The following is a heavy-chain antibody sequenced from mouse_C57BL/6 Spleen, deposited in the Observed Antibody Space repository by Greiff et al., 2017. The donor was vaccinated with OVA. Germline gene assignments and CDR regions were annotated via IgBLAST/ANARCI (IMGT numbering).Heavy chain of an antibody. J-gene: IGHJ1*03. Sequence: EVQLMESGGGLVKPGGSLKLSCAASGFTFSSYAMSWVRQTPEKRLEWVATISDGGSYTYYPDNVKGRFTISRDNAKNNRYLQMSSLKSEDTAMYYCARDTGWYFDYWGKGTMVTVSA. V-gene: IGHV5-4*01. CDR1: GFTFSSYA. D-gene: IGHD1-1*01. CDR3: ARDTGWYFDY. CDR2: ISDGGSYT.